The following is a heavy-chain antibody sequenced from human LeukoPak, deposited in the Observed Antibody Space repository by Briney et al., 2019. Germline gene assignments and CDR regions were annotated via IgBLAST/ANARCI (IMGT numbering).Heavy chain of an antibody. Sequence: SETLSLTCTVSGGSISSSSYYWGWIRQPPGKGLEWIGSIYYSGSTYYNPSLKSRVTISVDTSKNQFSLKLSSVTAADTAVYYCARHGLRYFDWLLSTYNWFDPWGQGTLVTVSS. CDR2: IYYSGST. CDR3: ARHGLRYFDWLLSTYNWFDP. CDR1: GGSISSSSYY. D-gene: IGHD3-9*01. J-gene: IGHJ5*02. V-gene: IGHV4-39*01.